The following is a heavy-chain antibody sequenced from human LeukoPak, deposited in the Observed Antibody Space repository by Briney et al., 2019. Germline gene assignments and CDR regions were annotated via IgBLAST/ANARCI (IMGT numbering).Heavy chain of an antibody. J-gene: IGHJ4*02. CDR3: AKDIGTYSSSWDYFDY. D-gene: IGHD6-13*01. V-gene: IGHV3-9*01. CDR1: GFTFDDYA. CDR2: ISWNSGSI. Sequence: GRSLRLSCAASGFTFDDYAMHWVRQAPGKGLEWVSGISWNSGSIGYADSVKGRFTISRDNAENSLYLQMNSLRAEDTALYYCAKDIGTYSSSWDYFDYWGQGTLVTVSS.